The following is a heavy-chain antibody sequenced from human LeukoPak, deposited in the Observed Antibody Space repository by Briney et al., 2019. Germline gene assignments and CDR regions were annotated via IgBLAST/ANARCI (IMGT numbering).Heavy chain of an antibody. Sequence: SQTLSLTCAISGDIVSDNIAAWNWVRQSPSRGLEWLGRAYYRSKWYFDYAVSLKSRMIINPDTSKNQFSLQLNSVTPEDTAVYYCARGSAFDVWGQGTMVTVSS. CDR1: GDIVSDNIAA. CDR2: AYYRSKWYF. J-gene: IGHJ3*01. V-gene: IGHV6-1*01. CDR3: ARGSAFDV.